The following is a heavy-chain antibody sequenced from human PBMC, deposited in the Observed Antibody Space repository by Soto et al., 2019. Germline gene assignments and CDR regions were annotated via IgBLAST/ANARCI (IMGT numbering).Heavy chain of an antibody. D-gene: IGHD3-3*01. CDR3: ARDLQNVGAIIFYFAMDV. J-gene: IGHJ6*02. CDR1: GFTFSIYS. V-gene: IGHV3-48*02. Sequence: GGSLRLSCAASGFTFSIYSMNWVRQAPGKGLEWVSYISGGSDTISYADSVKGRFTISRDNAKNSLYLQMNSLRDEDTAVYYCARDLQNVGAIIFYFAMDVWGQGTAVTVSS. CDR2: ISGGSDTI.